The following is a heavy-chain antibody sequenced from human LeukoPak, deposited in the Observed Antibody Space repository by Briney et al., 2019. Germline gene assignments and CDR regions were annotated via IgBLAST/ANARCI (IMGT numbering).Heavy chain of an antibody. J-gene: IGHJ4*02. V-gene: IGHV3-21*06. Sequence: GGSLRLSCAASGFTFTYYNMNWVRQAPGKRLEWVSSISSGSDYIQYADSVKGRFTISSDNAKNSLYLQMSSLSAEDTAVYYCARLDESEGDYWGQGTLVTVSS. CDR3: ARLDESEGDY. CDR2: ISSGSDYI. CDR1: GFTFTYYN.